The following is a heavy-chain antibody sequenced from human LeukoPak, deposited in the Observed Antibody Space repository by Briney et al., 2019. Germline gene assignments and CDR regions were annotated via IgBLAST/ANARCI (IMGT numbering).Heavy chain of an antibody. CDR1: GFTFSSYG. CDR2: IRYDGSNK. J-gene: IGHJ4*02. Sequence: GGSLRLSCAASGFTFSSYGMHWVRQAPGKGLEWVAFIRYDGSNKYYADSVKGRFTISRDNSKNTLYLQMSSLRAEDTAVYYCARESVVAIDYWGQGTLVTVSS. V-gene: IGHV3-30*02. D-gene: IGHD3-22*01. CDR3: ARESVVAIDY.